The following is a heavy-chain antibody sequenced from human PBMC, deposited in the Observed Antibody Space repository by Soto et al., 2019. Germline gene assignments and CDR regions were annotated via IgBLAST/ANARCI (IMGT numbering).Heavy chain of an antibody. D-gene: IGHD4-17*01. Sequence: GASVKVSCKASGYTFTSYGISWVRQAPGQGLEWMGWISAYNGNTNYAQKLQGRVTMTTDTSTSTAYMELRSLRSDDTAVYYCASIGGLDYGDYEHDYWGQGTLVTVSS. J-gene: IGHJ4*02. CDR2: ISAYNGNT. CDR1: GYTFTSYG. CDR3: ASIGGLDYGDYEHDY. V-gene: IGHV1-18*01.